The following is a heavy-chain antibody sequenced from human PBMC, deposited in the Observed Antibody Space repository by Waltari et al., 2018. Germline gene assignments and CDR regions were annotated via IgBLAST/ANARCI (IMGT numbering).Heavy chain of an antibody. CDR3: ARGYLEIDY. J-gene: IGHJ4*02. V-gene: IGHV3-74*01. CDR2: IDSDGSNK. CDR1: GFTLSSYW. Sequence: EVQVVESGGGLVQAGGSLRLSCAASGFTLSSYWMHWVRQAPGKGLVWVSRIDSDGSNKNYADSVKGRFTSSRDNPKDTLYLQMNSLRAEDTAVYYCARGYLEIDYWGQGALVTVSS. D-gene: IGHD1-1*01.